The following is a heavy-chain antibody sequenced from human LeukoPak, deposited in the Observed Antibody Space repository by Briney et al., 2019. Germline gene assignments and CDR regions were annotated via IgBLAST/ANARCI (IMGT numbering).Heavy chain of an antibody. V-gene: IGHV4-59*08. J-gene: IGHJ1*01. CDR1: GGSISSYY. D-gene: IGHD6-13*01. CDR3: ARQGAAAGTRLYFQH. Sequence: SETLSLTCTVSGGSISSYYWSWIRQPPGKGLEWIGYIYYSGSTNYNPSLKSRVTISVDTSKNQFSLKLSSVTAADTAVYYCARQGAAAGTRLYFQHWGQGTTVTVSS. CDR2: IYYSGST.